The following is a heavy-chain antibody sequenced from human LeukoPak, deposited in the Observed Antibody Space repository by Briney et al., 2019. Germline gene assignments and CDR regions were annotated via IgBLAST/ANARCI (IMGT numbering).Heavy chain of an antibody. Sequence: SETLSLTCAVSGYSISSGYYWGWIRQPPGKGLEWIGSIYHSGSTYYNPSLKSRVTISVDTSKNQFSLKLSSVTAADTAVYYCAREARYGYGPFFDYWGQGTLVTVSS. D-gene: IGHD5-18*01. V-gene: IGHV4-38-2*01. CDR3: AREARYGYGPFFDY. CDR2: IYHSGST. CDR1: GYSISSGYY. J-gene: IGHJ4*02.